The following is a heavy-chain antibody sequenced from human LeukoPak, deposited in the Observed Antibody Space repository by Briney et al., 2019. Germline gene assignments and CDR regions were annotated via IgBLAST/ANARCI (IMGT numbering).Heavy chain of an antibody. CDR3: ARNGGYSPLDY. CDR1: GFTFSSYT. V-gene: IGHV3-48*02. CDR2: IRSSSSAM. J-gene: IGHJ4*02. Sequence: GGSLRLSCAASGFTFSSYTMNWVRQAPGKGLEWVSYIRSSSSAMYYADSVKGRFIISRDNVKNSLYLQMNSLREEDTAVYYCARNGGYSPLDYWGQGILVTVSS. D-gene: IGHD5-18*01.